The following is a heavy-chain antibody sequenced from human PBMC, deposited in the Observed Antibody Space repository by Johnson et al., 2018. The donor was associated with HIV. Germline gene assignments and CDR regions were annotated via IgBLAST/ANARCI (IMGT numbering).Heavy chain of an antibody. CDR1: GFTFSSYA. CDR3: ARGAWELRRGDGFDF. J-gene: IGHJ3*01. D-gene: IGHD1-26*01. Sequence: VQLVESGGGLVQPGGSLRLSCAASGFTFSSYAMHWVRQPPGKGLECVSGISTTGGNTHYATSVKGRFTISRDNSKNTLYLQMGSLRAEDMAVYYCARGAWELRRGDGFDFWGQGTMVTVSS. V-gene: IGHV3-64*01. CDR2: ISTTGGNT.